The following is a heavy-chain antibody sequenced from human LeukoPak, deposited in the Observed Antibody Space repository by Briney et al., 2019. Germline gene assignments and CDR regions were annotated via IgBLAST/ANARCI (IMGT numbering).Heavy chain of an antibody. CDR1: GFMFTRYW. CDR2: IKQDRSEK. J-gene: IGHJ5*02. Sequence: GGSLRLSCAGSGFMFTRYWMSWVRQTPGKGLEWVANIKQDRSEKYYVDSVKGRFTISRDNAKNSLYLQMNSLRVEDTAIYYCARDATSDTLGSWGQGTLVTVSS. D-gene: IGHD2-2*02. V-gene: IGHV3-7*01. CDR3: ARDATSDTLGS.